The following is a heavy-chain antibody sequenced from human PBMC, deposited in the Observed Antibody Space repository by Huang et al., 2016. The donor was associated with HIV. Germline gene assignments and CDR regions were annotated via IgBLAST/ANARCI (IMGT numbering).Heavy chain of an antibody. CDR2: IYYMWST. CDR3: ARQDTSGWYADPYYFDY. Sequence: QLQLQESGPGLVKPSETLSLTCTVSGGSISPSGYYWGGIRQPPGKGLGWIGSIYYMWSTSDNPSLKIRVTRSVDTSKSHFSLKLSSVTAADTAVYYCARQDTSGWYADPYYFDYWGQGTLVTVSS. J-gene: IGHJ4*02. V-gene: IGHV4-39*01. D-gene: IGHD6-19*01. CDR1: GGSISPSGYY.